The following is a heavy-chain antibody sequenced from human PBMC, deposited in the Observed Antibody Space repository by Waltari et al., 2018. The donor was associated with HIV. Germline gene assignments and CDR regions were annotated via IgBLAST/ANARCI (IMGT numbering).Heavy chain of an antibody. CDR2: IYSAGNT. Sequence: QVQLQESGPGLVKPSETLSLVCSVSVGSIKHPAYYWAWIRQPPGKGFEWIGTIYSAGNTYYKTSYTSSLQSRITISAETSKNHFSRRLASVTAADTAVYFWSRLILGTTTRYFAAWGRGTLVTVSS. J-gene: IGHJ2*01. CDR1: VGSIKHPAYY. CDR3: SRLILGTTTRYFAA. V-gene: IGHV4-39*02. D-gene: IGHD1-26*01.